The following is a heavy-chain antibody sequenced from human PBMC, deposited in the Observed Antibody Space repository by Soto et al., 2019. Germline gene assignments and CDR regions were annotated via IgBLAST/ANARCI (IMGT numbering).Heavy chain of an antibody. CDR3: ARSWSAMAPPSHLDY. V-gene: IGHV4-30-4*01. J-gene: IGHJ4*02. CDR2: IYYSGST. Sequence: SGDSLSIYYWRLIRQPPGKGLEWSGYIYYSGSTYYNPSLKSRVTISVDTSKNQFSLKLSSVTAADTAVYYCARSWSAMAPPSHLDYWGQGTLVTVSS. CDR1: GDSLSIYY. D-gene: IGHD5-18*01.